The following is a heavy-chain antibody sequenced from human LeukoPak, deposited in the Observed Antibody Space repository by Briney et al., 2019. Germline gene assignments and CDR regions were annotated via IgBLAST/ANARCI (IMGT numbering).Heavy chain of an antibody. CDR3: AATFSPAAPYNWFDP. Sequence: SVTVSCKASGGTFSSYTISWVRQAPGQGLEWMGRIIPILGIANYAQKFQGRVTITADKSTSTAYMELSSLRSEDTAVYYCAATFSPAAPYNWFDPWGQGTLVTVSS. CDR1: GGTFSSYT. V-gene: IGHV1-69*02. J-gene: IGHJ5*02. CDR2: IIPILGIA. D-gene: IGHD2-2*01.